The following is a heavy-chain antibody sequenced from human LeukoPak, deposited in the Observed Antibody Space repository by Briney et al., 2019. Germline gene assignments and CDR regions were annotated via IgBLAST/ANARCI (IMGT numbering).Heavy chain of an antibody. J-gene: IGHJ4*02. CDR2: IYYSGST. D-gene: IGHD3-10*01. Sequence: PSETLSLTCTVSGGSIGTYYWSWIRQPPGKGLEWIGYIYYSGSTDYNPSLKGRVTISIGPSKKQFSLKLSFVTAADTAVYYCARSSLDTSGTYYNPQPFVYWGQGTLVTVSS. CDR3: ARSSLDTSGTYYNPQPFVY. CDR1: GGSIGTYY. V-gene: IGHV4-59*01.